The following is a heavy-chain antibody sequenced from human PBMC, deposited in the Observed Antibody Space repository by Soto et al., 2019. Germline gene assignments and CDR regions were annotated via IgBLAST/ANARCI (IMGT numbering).Heavy chain of an antibody. CDR3: AREVTGGWYADF. CDR2: ISSTGYTI. J-gene: IGHJ4*02. CDR1: GFTFDTYS. D-gene: IGHD6-19*01. Sequence: PGGSLRLSCAASGFTFDTYSLNWVRQAPGRGLEWVSYISSTGYTIYYADSVKGRFTISRDNAENSLYLQMNSLRDEDTALYYCAREVTGGWYADFWGQGTLVTVSS. V-gene: IGHV3-48*02.